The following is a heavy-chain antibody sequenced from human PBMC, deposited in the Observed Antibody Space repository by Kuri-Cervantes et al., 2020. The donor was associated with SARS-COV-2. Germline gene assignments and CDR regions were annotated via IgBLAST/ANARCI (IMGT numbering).Heavy chain of an antibody. J-gene: IGHJ4*02. D-gene: IGHD6-13*01. CDR2: VSWNGSRT. CDR1: GFTFSNSD. CDR3: VRHKAAAGIVAPD. Sequence: GGSLRLSCAPAGFTFSNSDMNWVRQAPGKGLEWVSGVSWNGSRTHYADSVKGRFIISRDNSRNFLYQQMNSLRPEDMAVYYCVRHKAAAGIVAPDWGQGTLVTVSS. V-gene: IGHV3-19*01.